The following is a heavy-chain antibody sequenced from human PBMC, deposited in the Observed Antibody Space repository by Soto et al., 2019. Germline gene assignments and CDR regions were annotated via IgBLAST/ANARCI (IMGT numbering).Heavy chain of an antibody. Sequence: QITLKESGPTLVKPTQTLTLTCTFSGFSLTTRGVGVGWIRQPPGKALECLALIYWDDDKRYSPSLQSRLSSTKDTSKHQVVLTMTNVDPVDPATYYCARIPNYYQYDWFDPWGQGTLVPVSS. CDR1: GFSLTTRGVG. V-gene: IGHV2-5*02. J-gene: IGHJ5*02. D-gene: IGHD3-16*01. CDR3: ARIPNYYQYDWFDP. CDR2: IYWDDDK.